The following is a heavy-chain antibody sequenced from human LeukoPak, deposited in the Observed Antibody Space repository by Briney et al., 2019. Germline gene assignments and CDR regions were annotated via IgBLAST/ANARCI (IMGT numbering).Heavy chain of an antibody. J-gene: IGHJ4*02. CDR1: GYTFSHSG. D-gene: IGHD3-10*01. Sequence: PGRSLRLSCAASGYTFSHSGLHWVRQAPGKGLEWVAIIWHDGSKKYHADSVKGRFTISRDDSKSTLYLQMNSLRAEDTAVYYCAKDNLGDYYYGSGSYPLDYWGQGTLVTVSS. CDR3: AKDNLGDYYYGSGSYPLDY. V-gene: IGHV3-33*06. CDR2: IWHDGSKK.